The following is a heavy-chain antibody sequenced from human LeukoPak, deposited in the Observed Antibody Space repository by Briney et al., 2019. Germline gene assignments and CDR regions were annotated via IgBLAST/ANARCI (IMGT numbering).Heavy chain of an antibody. D-gene: IGHD6-13*01. CDR3: ARDGEQRLVLHYFDF. V-gene: IGHV3-30*04. J-gene: IGHJ4*02. Sequence: GGSLRLSCAASGFTFSSYAVHWVRQAPGKGLEWVAAVSNDGHHGYYAYSVKGRFTISRDNSKNTLYLEMNSLRPEDTAVYYCARDGEQRLVLHYFDFWRQGTLVTVPS. CDR2: VSNDGHHG. CDR1: GFTFSSYA.